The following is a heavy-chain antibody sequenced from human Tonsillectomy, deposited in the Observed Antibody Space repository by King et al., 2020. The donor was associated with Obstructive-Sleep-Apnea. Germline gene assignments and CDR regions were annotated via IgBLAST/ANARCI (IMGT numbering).Heavy chain of an antibody. D-gene: IGHD4-17*01. V-gene: IGHV5-51*01. CDR2: IYPGDSDT. CDR1: GYSFTSYW. CDR3: ARHGGGYGDQNDYFDY. Sequence: VQLVESGAEVKKPGESLKISCKGSGYSFTSYWIAWVRQMPGRGLEWMGIIYPGDSDTSYSPSSQGQVTISADKSITTAYLQWNSLKASDTAMYYCARHGGGYGDQNDYFDYWGQGTLVSVSS. J-gene: IGHJ4*02.